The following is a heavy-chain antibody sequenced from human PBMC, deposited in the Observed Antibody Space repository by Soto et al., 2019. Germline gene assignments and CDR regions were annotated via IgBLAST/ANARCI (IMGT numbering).Heavy chain of an antibody. CDR2: IIPIFGTA. CDR3: ARGRIFGVVIRVGGAFDI. CDR1: EGTFSSYA. J-gene: IGHJ3*02. Sequence: SVKVSCKASEGTFSSYAISWVRQAPGQGLEWMGGIIPIFGTANYAQKFQGRVTITADESTSTAYMELSSLRSEDTAVYYCARGRIFGVVIRVGGAFDIWGQGTMVTVSS. D-gene: IGHD3-3*01. V-gene: IGHV1-69*13.